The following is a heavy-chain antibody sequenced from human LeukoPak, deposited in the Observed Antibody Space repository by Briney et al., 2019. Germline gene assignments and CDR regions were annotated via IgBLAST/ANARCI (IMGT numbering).Heavy chain of an antibody. CDR2: IYYSGST. CDR1: GGSISSYY. V-gene: IGHV4-59*04. Sequence: PSETLSLTCTVSGGSISSYYWSWIRQPPGKGLEWIGYIYYSGSTYYNPSLKSRVTISVDTSKNQFSLKLSSVTAADTAVYYCATHKIGIAAAALDYWGQGTLVTVSS. D-gene: IGHD6-13*01. CDR3: ATHKIGIAAAALDY. J-gene: IGHJ4*02.